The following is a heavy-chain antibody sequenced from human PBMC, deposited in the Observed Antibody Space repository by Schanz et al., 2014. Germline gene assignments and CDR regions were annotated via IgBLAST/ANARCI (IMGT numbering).Heavy chain of an antibody. V-gene: IGHV4-39*01. J-gene: IGHJ4*02. CDR1: GDSISSTSYY. Sequence: QLQMQESGPGLVKPSETLSLTCSVSGDSISSTSYYWGWIRQPPGKGLEWIGSIYYSGSTYYNASLKGGAPISVAPSKHHFSLKLTSVTAADSAVYYCARLWGGWRIPDYWGQGTLVTVSS. CDR3: ARLWGGWRIPDY. D-gene: IGHD6-19*01. CDR2: IYYSGST.